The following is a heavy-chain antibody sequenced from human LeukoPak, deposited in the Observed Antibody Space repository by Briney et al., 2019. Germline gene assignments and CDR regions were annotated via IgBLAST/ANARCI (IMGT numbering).Heavy chain of an antibody. D-gene: IGHD6-13*01. J-gene: IGHJ5*02. CDR1: GFTFTSSA. CDR3: AADPYSSSSGFDP. Sequence: ASVNVSFKASGFTFTSSAVQWVRQARGQRLEWIGWIVVGSGNTNYAQKFQERVTITRDMSTSTAYMELSSLRSEDTAVYYCAADPYSSSSGFDPWGQGTLVTVSS. CDR2: IVVGSGNT. V-gene: IGHV1-58*01.